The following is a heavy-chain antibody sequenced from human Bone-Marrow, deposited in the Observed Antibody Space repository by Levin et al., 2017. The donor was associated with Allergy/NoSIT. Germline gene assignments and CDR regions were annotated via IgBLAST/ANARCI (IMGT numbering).Heavy chain of an antibody. CDR1: GFTFSNFG. V-gene: IGHV3-30*18. CDR2: ISYDGSKK. D-gene: IGHD3-9*01. Sequence: PGESLKISCAASGFTFSNFGMHWVRQAPGKGLEWVALISYDGSKKYYVDSVKGRFTISRDNSKNMLHLQMDSLRAEDTGVYYCAKVSVVVPSFDYTYGLDVWGQGTTVTVSS. CDR3: AKVSVVVPSFDYTYGLDV. J-gene: IGHJ6*02.